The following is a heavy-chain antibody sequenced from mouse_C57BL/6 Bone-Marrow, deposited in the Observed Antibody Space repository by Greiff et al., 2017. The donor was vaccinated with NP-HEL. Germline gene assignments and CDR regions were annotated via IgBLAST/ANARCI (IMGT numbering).Heavy chain of an antibody. Sequence: VQLQQSGAELVKPGASVKLSCKASGYTFTSYWMHWVKQRPGQGLEWIGMIHPNSGSTNYNEKFKSKATLTVDKSSSTAYMQLSSLTSEDSAVYYCARESSGTGDYAMDYWGQGTSVTVSS. CDR2: IHPNSGST. V-gene: IGHV1-64*01. CDR3: ARESSGTGDYAMDY. D-gene: IGHD3-2*02. J-gene: IGHJ4*01. CDR1: GYTFTSYW.